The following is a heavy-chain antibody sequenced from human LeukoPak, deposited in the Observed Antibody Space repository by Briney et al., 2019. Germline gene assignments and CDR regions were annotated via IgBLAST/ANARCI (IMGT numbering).Heavy chain of an antibody. Sequence: PSETLSLTCTVSGGSISSGGYYWSWIRQHPGQGLEWIGYIYYSGSTYYNPSLKSRVTISVDTSKNQFSLKLSSVTAADTAVYYCAGGSTVTKWDYYYYYMDVWGKGTTVTVSS. J-gene: IGHJ6*03. D-gene: IGHD4-11*01. CDR2: IYYSGST. CDR3: AGGSTVTKWDYYYYYMDV. V-gene: IGHV4-31*02. CDR1: GGSISSGGYY.